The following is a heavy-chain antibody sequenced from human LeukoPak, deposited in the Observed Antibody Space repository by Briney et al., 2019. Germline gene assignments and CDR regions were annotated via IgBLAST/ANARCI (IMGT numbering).Heavy chain of an antibody. V-gene: IGHV4-59*01. Sequence: SETLSLTCTVSGGSISTYYWNWIRQPQAKGMEWIGFSYYSCSSNFNPTVNSRVTISVDTSKNQFSLKLSSVTAADTAVYYCARGYLTEGGATARRVHYMDVWGKGTTVTVSS. CDR1: GGSISTYY. CDR3: ARGYLTEGGATARRVHYMDV. J-gene: IGHJ6*03. CDR2: SYYSCSS. D-gene: IGHD5-12*01.